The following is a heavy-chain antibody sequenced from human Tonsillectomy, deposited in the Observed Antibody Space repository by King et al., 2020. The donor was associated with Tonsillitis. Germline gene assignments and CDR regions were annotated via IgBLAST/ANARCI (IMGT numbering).Heavy chain of an antibody. CDR2: ISYDGSNK. CDR3: AKDVGDPWSGYFGYYYGMDV. J-gene: IGHJ6*02. Sequence: QLVESGGGVVQPGRSLRLSCAASGFTFSSCGMHWVRQAPGKGLEWVAVISYDGSNKYYADSVKGRFTISRDNSKNTLYLQMNSLRAEDTAVYYCAKDVGDPWSGYFGYYYGMDVWGQGTTVTVSS. V-gene: IGHV3-30*18. CDR1: GFTFSSCG. D-gene: IGHD3-3*01.